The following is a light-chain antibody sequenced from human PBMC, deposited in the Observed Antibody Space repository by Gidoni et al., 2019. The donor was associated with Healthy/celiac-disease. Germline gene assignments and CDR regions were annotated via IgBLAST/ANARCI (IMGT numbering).Light chain of an antibody. V-gene: IGKV3-20*01. CDR3: QQYGSSSST. CDR2: GAS. Sequence: EIVLTQSRGTLSLSPGERATLSCRASQSVSSSYLAWYQQKPGQAPRLLIYGASSRATGIPDRFSGSESGTDFTLTISRLEPEDFAVYYCQQYGSSSSTFXQXTKLEIK. CDR1: QSVSSSY. J-gene: IGKJ2*01.